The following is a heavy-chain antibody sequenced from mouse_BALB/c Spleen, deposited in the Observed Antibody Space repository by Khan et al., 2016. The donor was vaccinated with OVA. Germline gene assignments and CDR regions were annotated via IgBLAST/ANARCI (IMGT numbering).Heavy chain of an antibody. CDR1: GYSITSGYF. Sequence: VQLKESGPGLVKPSQSLSLTCSVTGYSITSGYFWNWIRQFPGNNLEWMGYIRYDGNSNYNPSLKNRISITRDTSKNQFFLKLNSVTPEDTATYSCARGGSSGPAWFTYWGQGTLVTVSA. D-gene: IGHD3-1*01. CDR2: IRYDGNS. V-gene: IGHV3-6*02. CDR3: ARGGSSGPAWFTY. J-gene: IGHJ3*01.